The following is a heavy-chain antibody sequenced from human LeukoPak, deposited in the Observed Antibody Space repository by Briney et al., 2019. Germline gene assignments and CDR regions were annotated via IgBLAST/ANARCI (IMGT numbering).Heavy chain of an antibody. CDR2: MNPNSGNT. CDR3: ARDLSDYDILTGYRIHWFDP. CDR1: GYTFTSYD. J-gene: IGHJ5*02. D-gene: IGHD3-9*01. Sequence: ASVKVSRKASGYTFTSYDINWVRQATGQGLEWMGWMNPNSGNTGYAQKFQGRVTMTRNTSISTAYMELSSLRSEDTAVYYCARDLSDYDILTGYRIHWFDPWGQGTLVTVSS. V-gene: IGHV1-8*01.